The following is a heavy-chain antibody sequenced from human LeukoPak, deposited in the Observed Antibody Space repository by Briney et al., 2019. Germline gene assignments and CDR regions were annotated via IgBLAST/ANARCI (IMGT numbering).Heavy chain of an antibody. CDR2: ILSPGDK. CDR3: AKRLYSSGWSAFDL. CDR1: GFTSSDYP. D-gene: IGHD6-19*01. J-gene: IGHJ3*01. V-gene: IGHV3-23*01. Sequence: GGSLRLSCAASGFTSSDYPMTWVRQAPGKGLEWVSAILSPGDKHYADSVKGRFTISRDNSKNTLYLQMDRLRAEDTAVYYCAKRLYSSGWSAFDLWGQGTMVTVSS.